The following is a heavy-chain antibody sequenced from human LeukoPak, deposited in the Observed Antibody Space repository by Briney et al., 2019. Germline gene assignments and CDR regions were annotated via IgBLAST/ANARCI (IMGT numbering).Heavy chain of an antibody. Sequence: TSETLSLTCTVSGGSISSYYWSWIRQPPGKGLEWIGYIYYSGSTNYNPSLKSRVTISVDTSKNQFSLKLSSVTAADTAVYYCARDRLRFLEWESGWFDPWGQGTLVTVSS. D-gene: IGHD3-3*01. CDR2: IYYSGST. V-gene: IGHV4-59*12. J-gene: IGHJ5*02. CDR1: GGSISSYY. CDR3: ARDRLRFLEWESGWFDP.